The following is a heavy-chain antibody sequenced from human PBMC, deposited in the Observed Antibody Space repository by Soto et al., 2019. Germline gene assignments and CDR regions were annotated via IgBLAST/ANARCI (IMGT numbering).Heavy chain of an antibody. CDR2: IYSGGST. Sequence: EVQLVESGGGLVQPGGSLRLSCAASGFTVSSNYMSWVRQAPGKGLEWVSVIYSGGSTYYADSVKGRFTISRDNSKTTLYLQMNSLRAEDTAVYYCARGGSYGGNSEGEIDYWGQGTLVTVSS. V-gene: IGHV3-66*01. J-gene: IGHJ4*02. CDR1: GFTVSSNY. CDR3: ARGGSYGGNSEGEIDY. D-gene: IGHD4-17*01.